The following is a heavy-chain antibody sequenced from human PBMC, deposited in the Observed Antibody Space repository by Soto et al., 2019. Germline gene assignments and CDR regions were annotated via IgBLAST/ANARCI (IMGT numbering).Heavy chain of an antibody. Sequence: GGSLRLSCAASGFTFSSYGMHWVRQAPGKGLEWVAVIWYDGSNKYYADSVKGRFTISRDNSKNTLYLQMNSLRAEDTAVYYCARDRYYDSSANPPGAFDIWGQGTMVTVSS. CDR2: IWYDGSNK. CDR1: GFTFSSYG. J-gene: IGHJ3*02. CDR3: ARDRYYDSSANPPGAFDI. D-gene: IGHD3-22*01. V-gene: IGHV3-33*01.